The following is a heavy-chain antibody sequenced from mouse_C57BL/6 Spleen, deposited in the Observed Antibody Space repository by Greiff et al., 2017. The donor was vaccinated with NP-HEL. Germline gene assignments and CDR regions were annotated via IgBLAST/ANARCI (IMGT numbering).Heavy chain of an antibody. CDR1: GFNIKDYY. Sequence: VQLQQSGAELVKPGASVKLSCTASGFNIKDYYMHWVKQRTEQGLEWIGRIDPEDGETKYAPKFQGKATITADTSSNTAYLQLSSLTSEETAVYDWDLCDYEDYFDYWGQGTTLTVSS. CDR3: DLCDYEDYFDY. J-gene: IGHJ2*01. V-gene: IGHV14-2*01. CDR2: IDPEDGET. D-gene: IGHD2-4*01.